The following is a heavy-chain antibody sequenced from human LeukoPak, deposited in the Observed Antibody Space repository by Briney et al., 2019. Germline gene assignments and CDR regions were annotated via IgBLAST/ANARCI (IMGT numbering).Heavy chain of an antibody. CDR2: IIPIFGTA. J-gene: IGHJ3*02. CDR3: ARARVAEDAFDI. V-gene: IGHV1-69*06. CDR1: GGTFSSYA. Sequence: SVKVSCKASGGTFSSYAIGWVRQAPGQGLEWMGGIIPIFGTANYAQKFQGRVTITADKSTSTAYMELSSLRSEDTAVYYCARARVAEDAFDIWGQGTMVTVSS. D-gene: IGHD3-3*01.